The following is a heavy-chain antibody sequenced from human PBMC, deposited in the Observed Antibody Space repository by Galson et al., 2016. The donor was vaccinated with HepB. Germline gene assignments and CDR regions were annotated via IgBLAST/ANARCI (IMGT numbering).Heavy chain of an antibody. D-gene: IGHD3-10*01. CDR2: VNPSGDST. V-gene: IGHV1-46*03. J-gene: IGHJ4*02. Sequence: SVKVSCKASGYTFSNYYIHWVRHAPRGLEWMGIVNPSGDSTTYAERFQGRVTMTRDTSTSTVYMELSSLRSEDTAVYFCVRVRNDNSGSYYNPGYFDYWGQGTLVTVSS. CDR1: GYTFSNYY. CDR3: VRVRNDNSGSYYNPGYFDY.